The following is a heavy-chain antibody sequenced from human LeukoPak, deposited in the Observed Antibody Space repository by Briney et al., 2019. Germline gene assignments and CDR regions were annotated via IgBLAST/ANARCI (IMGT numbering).Heavy chain of an antibody. V-gene: IGHV3-30*04. CDR2: ISYDGSNK. J-gene: IGHJ5*02. D-gene: IGHD3-9*01. CDR3: ARGVVLRYFDWLLYH. CDR1: GFTFSSYA. Sequence: GGSLRLSCAASGFTFSSYAMHWVRQAPGKGLEWVAVISYDGSNKYYADSVKGRFTISRDNSKNTLYLQMNSLRAEDTAVYYCARGVVLRYFDWLLYHWGQGTLVTVSS.